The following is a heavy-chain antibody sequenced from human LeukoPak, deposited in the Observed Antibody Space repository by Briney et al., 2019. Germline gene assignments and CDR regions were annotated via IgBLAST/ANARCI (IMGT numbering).Heavy chain of an antibody. D-gene: IGHD6-13*01. CDR1: GFTFSIHA. CDR2: ISESGSNT. CDR3: ARDLMGIAYRGAFYY. V-gene: IGHV3-23*01. J-gene: IGHJ4*02. Sequence: QAGGSLRLSCAASGFTFSIHAMSWVRQAPGKGLEWVSGISESGSNTYYADSVKGRFTISRDNSMNTLYLQMNSLRAEDTAVYYCARDLMGIAYRGAFYYWGQGTLVTVSS.